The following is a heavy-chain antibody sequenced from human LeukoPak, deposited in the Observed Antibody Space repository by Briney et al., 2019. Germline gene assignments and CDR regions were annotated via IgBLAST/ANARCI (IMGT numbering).Heavy chain of an antibody. CDR1: GGSFSSYY. CDR2: INHSGST. Sequence: PSETLSLTCTVYGGSFSSYYWSWIRQPPGKGLEWIGEINHSGSTNYNPSLKSRVTISVDTSKNQVSLKLSSVTAADTAVYYCARAYDYYDSSGYYMDVWGRGTTVTVSS. CDR3: ARAYDYYDSSGYYMDV. D-gene: IGHD3-22*01. V-gene: IGHV4-34*01. J-gene: IGHJ6*03.